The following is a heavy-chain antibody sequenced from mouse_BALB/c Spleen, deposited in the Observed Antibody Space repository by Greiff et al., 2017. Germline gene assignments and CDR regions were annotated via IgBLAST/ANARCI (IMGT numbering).Heavy chain of an antibody. J-gene: IGHJ4*01. V-gene: IGHV1-69*02. Sequence: QVQLQQPGAELVKPGASVKLSCKASGYTFTSYWMHWVKQRPGQGLEWIGEIDPSDSYTNYNQKFKGKATLTVDKSSSTAYMQLSSLTSEDSAVYYCARSPDYYYYAMDDWGQGTSVTVSS. CDR2: IDPSDSYT. CDR3: ARSPDYYYYAMDD. CDR1: GYTFTSYW. D-gene: IGHD1-1*01.